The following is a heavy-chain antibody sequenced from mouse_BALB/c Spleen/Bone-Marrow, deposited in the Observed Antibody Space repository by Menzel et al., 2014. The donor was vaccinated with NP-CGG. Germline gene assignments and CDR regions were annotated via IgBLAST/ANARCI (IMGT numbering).Heavy chain of an antibody. CDR3: ARSRYFDN. CDR1: GYTFTDYY. CDR2: INPNTDGT. Sequence: VQLQQSGPELVKPGTSVKVSCKASGYTFTDYYMIWVRQSHGKSLEWIGHINPNTDGTFYNQKFKGKATLTVDKSSSTAYMQLNSLTSEDSAVYYCARSRYFDNWGQGTTLTVSS. V-gene: IGHV1-26*01. D-gene: IGHD3-3*01. J-gene: IGHJ2*01.